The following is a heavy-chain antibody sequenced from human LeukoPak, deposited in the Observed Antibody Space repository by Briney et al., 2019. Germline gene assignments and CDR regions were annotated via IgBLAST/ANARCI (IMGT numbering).Heavy chain of an antibody. Sequence: SQTLSLTCTVSGGSINSGSYYWNWIRQPAGKGLEWIGRIYTSGSTNYNPSLKSRVTISVDTSKNQFSLKLSSVTAADTAVYYCARDSGIAAAGSDFDYWGQGTLVTVSS. CDR1: GGSINSGSYY. CDR3: ARDSGIAAAGSDFDY. D-gene: IGHD6-13*01. J-gene: IGHJ4*02. V-gene: IGHV4-61*02. CDR2: IYTSGST.